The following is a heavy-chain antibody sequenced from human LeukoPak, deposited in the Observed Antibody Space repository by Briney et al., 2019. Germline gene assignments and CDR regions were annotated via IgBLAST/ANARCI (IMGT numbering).Heavy chain of an antibody. D-gene: IGHD2-15*01. J-gene: IGHJ4*02. Sequence: PGGSLRLSCAASGFTFYDYGMSWVRQAPGKGLEWVSGINWNGGSKGYADSVKGRFTISRDNDKTSLYLQMNSLRGEDRALYYCARVPSRVVVRPIEYWGQGTLVNVSS. CDR1: GFTFYDYG. CDR2: INWNGGSK. V-gene: IGHV3-20*04. CDR3: ARVPSRVVVRPIEY.